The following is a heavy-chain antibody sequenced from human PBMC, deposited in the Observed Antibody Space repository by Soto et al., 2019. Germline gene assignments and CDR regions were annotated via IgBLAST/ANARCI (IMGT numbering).Heavy chain of an antibody. J-gene: IGHJ4*02. V-gene: IGHV1-3*04. CDR2: INTGNGTT. CDR3: ASNAFDY. Sequence: ASVKVSCKTSGYIFPDYPIHWVRQAPGRGLEWVAWINTGNGTTRYSPRLQGRVTLRTDTSASTVYMHLTGLRIEDTAVYYCASNAFDYWGQGTMVTVSS. CDR1: GYIFPDYP.